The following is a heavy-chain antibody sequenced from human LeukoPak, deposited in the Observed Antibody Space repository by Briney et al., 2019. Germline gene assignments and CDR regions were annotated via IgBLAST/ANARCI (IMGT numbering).Heavy chain of an antibody. CDR2: LSGGSRTI. J-gene: IGHJ6*02. D-gene: IGHD1-1*01. CDR1: GFTFSSYR. V-gene: IGHV3-48*02. CDR3: AREGYARGHGDYYYYFGIDV. Sequence: GGSLRLSCAASGFTFSSYRMNWVRQAPGKGLEGVSDLSGGSRTINYADSVQGRFTISRDNAKNSLYLQMNSLRDEDTAVYYCAREGYARGHGDYYYYFGIDVWGQGTTVTVSS.